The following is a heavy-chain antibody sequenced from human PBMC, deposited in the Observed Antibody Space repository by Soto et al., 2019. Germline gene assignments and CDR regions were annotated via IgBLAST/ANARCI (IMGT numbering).Heavy chain of an antibody. CDR2: TYYSGST. Sequence: PSETLSLTCTVSGGSISSGGYYWSWIRQHPGKGLEWIGYTYYSGSTYYNPSLKSRVTISVDTSKNQFSLKLSSVTAADTAVYYCARVKRRSRDFWSGSFDYWGQGTLVTVSS. D-gene: IGHD3-3*01. CDR1: GGSISSGGYY. J-gene: IGHJ4*02. V-gene: IGHV4-31*03. CDR3: ARVKRRSRDFWSGSFDY.